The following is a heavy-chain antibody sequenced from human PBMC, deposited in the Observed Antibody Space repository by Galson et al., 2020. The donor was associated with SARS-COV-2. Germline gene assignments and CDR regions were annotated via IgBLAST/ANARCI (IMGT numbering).Heavy chain of an antibody. D-gene: IGHD2-21*02. Sequence: SVKVSCKASGGTISSYAISWLRHAPGQGREWMGGIIPIFGTANYAQKLQGRVTSTADESTSTAYMERSSRGSEDSAVYYCARWVGDDDAFDIWGQETMVTVSS. CDR1: GGTISSYA. CDR3: ARWVGDDDAFDI. CDR2: IIPIFGTA. V-gene: IGHV1-69*13. J-gene: IGHJ3*02.